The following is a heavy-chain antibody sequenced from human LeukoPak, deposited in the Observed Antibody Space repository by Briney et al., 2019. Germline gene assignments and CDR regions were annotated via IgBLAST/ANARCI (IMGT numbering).Heavy chain of an antibody. CDR3: ARDRASGSSWLYY. CDR1: GYTFSSYG. J-gene: IGHJ4*02. Sequence: ASVKVSCKASGYTFSSYGISWVRQAPGQGLEWMGWISAYNGVANYAQKLQGRVTMTKDTSTSTAYLELRSLRSDDTAVYYCARDRASGSSWLYYWGQGTLVTVSS. CDR2: ISAYNGVA. D-gene: IGHD6-13*01. V-gene: IGHV1-18*01.